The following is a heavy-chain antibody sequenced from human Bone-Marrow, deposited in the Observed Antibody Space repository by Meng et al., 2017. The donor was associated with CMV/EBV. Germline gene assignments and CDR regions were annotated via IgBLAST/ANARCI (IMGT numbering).Heavy chain of an antibody. D-gene: IGHD4-17*01. J-gene: IGHJ5*02. CDR1: GYTFTGYY. CDR2: INPNSGGT. CDR3: ARGWYGDRYQSGWFDP. V-gene: IGHV1-2*02. Sequence: ASVKVSCKASGYTFTGYYMHWVRQAPGQGLEWMGWINPNSGGTNYAQKFQGRVTMTRDTSISTAYMELSRLRSDDMAVYYCARGWYGDRYQSGWFDPWGQGTLVTVSS.